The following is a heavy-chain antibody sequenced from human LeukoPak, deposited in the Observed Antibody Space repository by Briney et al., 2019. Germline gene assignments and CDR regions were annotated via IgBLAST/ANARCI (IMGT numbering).Heavy chain of an antibody. CDR1: GDSINNNNYY. CDR3: ARITDRTIFGEIMHGFDI. J-gene: IGHJ3*02. Sequence: SETLSLTCTVSGDSINNNNYYWGWIRQPPGKGLEWIGNIYYNGRTYYSPSLKSRGTISVDTSNNQFSLKLSSVTAADTAVYYCARITDRTIFGEIMHGFDIWGQGAPVTVSS. V-gene: IGHV4-39*01. CDR2: IYYNGRT. D-gene: IGHD3-3*01.